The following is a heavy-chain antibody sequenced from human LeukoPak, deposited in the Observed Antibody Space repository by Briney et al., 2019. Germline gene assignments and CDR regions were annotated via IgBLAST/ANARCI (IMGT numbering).Heavy chain of an antibody. J-gene: IGHJ4*02. CDR1: GGSISSYY. CDR3: AREVHRSILEWLYFDY. D-gene: IGHD3-3*01. CDR2: IYYSGST. V-gene: IGHV4-4*07. Sequence: PSETLSLTCTVSGGSISSYYWSWIRQPAGKGLEWIGRIYYSGSTYYNPSLKSRVTISVDTSKNQFSLKLSSVTAADTAVYYCAREVHRSILEWLYFDYWGQGTLVIVSS.